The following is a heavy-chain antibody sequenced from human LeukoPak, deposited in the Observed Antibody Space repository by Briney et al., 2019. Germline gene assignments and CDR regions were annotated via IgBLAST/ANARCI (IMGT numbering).Heavy chain of an antibody. Sequence: SQTLSLTCTVSGGSISSGGYYWSWIRQHPGKGLEWIGYIYYSGSTYYNPSLKSRVTISVDTSKNQFSLELSSVTAADTAVYYCARVSAMVGNAFDIWGQGTMVTVSS. CDR1: GGSISSGGYY. CDR2: IYYSGST. J-gene: IGHJ3*02. CDR3: ARVSAMVGNAFDI. D-gene: IGHD5-18*01. V-gene: IGHV4-31*03.